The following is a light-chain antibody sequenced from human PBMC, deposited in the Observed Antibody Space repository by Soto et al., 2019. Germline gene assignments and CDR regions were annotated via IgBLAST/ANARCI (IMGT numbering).Light chain of an antibody. J-gene: IGLJ3*02. CDR3: TYSTSSSTCV. CDR2: EVS. Sequence: QSALTQPASVSGSPGQSITISCTGTSSDVGGYNYVSWYQQHPGKAPKLMIYEVSNRPSGVSHRFSGSRSGNTASLTISGHAADEEDDYYCTYSTSSSTCVFGGGTKLTVL. V-gene: IGLV2-14*01. CDR1: SSDVGGYNY.